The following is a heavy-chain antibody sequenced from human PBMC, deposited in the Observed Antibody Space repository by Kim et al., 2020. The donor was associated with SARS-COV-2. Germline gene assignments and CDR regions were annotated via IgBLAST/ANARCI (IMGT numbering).Heavy chain of an antibody. CDR3: ARGAYGDVSFDY. D-gene: IGHD4-17*01. J-gene: IGHJ4*02. V-gene: IGHV1-18*01. Sequence: SAQKVQGRVTITTDTSTNTAYMERWSLRSDDTAMYYCARGAYGDVSFDYWGQGTLVSVSS.